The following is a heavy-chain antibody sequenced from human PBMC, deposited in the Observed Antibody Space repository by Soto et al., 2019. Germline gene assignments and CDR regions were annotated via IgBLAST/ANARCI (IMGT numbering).Heavy chain of an antibody. CDR1: GDSVSSITAT. J-gene: IGHJ2*01. CDR2: TYYRSKWYK. Sequence: QVQLLQSGPGLVNPSQSLSLICAISGDSVSSITATWSWIRQSPSGGLEWLGRTYYRSKWYKDYALSVKTRIVITPDTSNNQFSLQIHSVTPDDTAVYFCARDGSGFHWYFDLWGSGILVTVSS. V-gene: IGHV6-1*01. D-gene: IGHD6-19*01. CDR3: ARDGSGFHWYFDL.